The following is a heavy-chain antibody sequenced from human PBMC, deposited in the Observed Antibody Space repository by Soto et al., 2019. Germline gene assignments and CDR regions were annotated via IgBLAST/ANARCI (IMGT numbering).Heavy chain of an antibody. Sequence: GGSLRLSCAASGFTFSSYGMHWVRQAPGKGLEWVAVIWYDGSNKYYADSVKGRFTISRDNSKNTLYLQMNSLRAEDTAVYYCAKVGGIAVAGTLVENYYFDYWGQGTLVTVSS. CDR2: IWYDGSNK. D-gene: IGHD6-19*01. J-gene: IGHJ4*02. CDR1: GFTFSSYG. CDR3: AKVGGIAVAGTLVENYYFDY. V-gene: IGHV3-33*06.